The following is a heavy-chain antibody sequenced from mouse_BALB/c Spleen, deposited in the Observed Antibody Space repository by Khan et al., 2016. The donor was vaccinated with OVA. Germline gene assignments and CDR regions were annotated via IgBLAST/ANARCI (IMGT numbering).Heavy chain of an antibody. CDR1: GYTFSDYC. V-gene: IGHV1-77*01. CDR2: IFPGSNTT. J-gene: IGHJ1*01. D-gene: IGHD1-1*02. CDR3: ARKIVNYGGDHWYFDV. Sequence: QVQLKQSGPDLVKPGASVMMSCKASGYTFSDYCLSWVKQRTGQGLEWIGEIFPGSNTTYYNEKFRGKATLTADKSSNTVFMYLSSLTSEDSAVYFCARKIVNYGGDHWYFDVWGAGTTVTVSS.